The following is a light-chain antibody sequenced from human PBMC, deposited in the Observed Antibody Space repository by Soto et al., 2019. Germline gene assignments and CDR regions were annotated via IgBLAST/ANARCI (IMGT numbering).Light chain of an antibody. J-gene: IGKJ4*01. V-gene: IGKV2-30*01. CDR3: VQGTHWPLT. CDR2: EVS. Sequence: DVVMTQSPLSLPVTLGQPASISCRSSQSLVYSDGHTYLSWFHQRPGQPPRRLINEVSNRVSGVPDRFSGSGVGPDFTLKISWVEAGVLGFYYCVQGTHWPLTFGGGTTVEIE. CDR1: QSLVYSDGHTY.